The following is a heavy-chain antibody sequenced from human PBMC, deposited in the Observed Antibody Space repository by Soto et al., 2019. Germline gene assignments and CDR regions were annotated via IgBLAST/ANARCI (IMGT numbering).Heavy chain of an antibody. D-gene: IGHD3-16*01. CDR1: GYSFTFYG. CDR3: VRERRASTRDPYYYGMDV. J-gene: IGHJ6*02. V-gene: IGHV1-18*01. CDR2: ITAYNGNT. Sequence: QDQLVQSGAEVRKPGASVKVSCQASGYSFTFYGMSWVRQAPGQGLEWMGWITAYNGNTHYAQKFEDRVTMTTDTSTSTVFMELRSLRPDDTAVYSCVRERRASTRDPYYYGMDVWGQGTTVSVSS.